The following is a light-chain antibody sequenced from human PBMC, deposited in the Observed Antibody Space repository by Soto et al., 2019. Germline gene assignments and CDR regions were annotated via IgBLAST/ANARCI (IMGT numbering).Light chain of an antibody. CDR1: SSDVGSYNL. V-gene: IGLV2-23*01. J-gene: IGLJ1*01. CDR2: EGS. CDR3: CSYAGSSTFYV. Sequence: ALTQPASVSGSPGQSITISCTGTSSDVGSYNLVSWYQQHPGKAPKLMIYEGSKRPSGVSNRFSGSKSGNTASLTISGPQAEDEADYYCCSYAGSSTFYVFGTGTKVTVL.